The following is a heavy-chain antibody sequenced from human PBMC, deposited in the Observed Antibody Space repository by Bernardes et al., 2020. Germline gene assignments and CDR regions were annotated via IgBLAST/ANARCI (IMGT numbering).Heavy chain of an antibody. V-gene: IGHV3-23*01. J-gene: IGHJ4*02. CDR3: ANLRGSYYSRGNFDY. D-gene: IGHD3-10*01. CDR1: GFTFSSYA. CDR2: ISGSGGST. Sequence: GGSLRLSCAASGFTFSSYAMSWVRQAPGKGLEWVSAISGSGGSTYYADSVKGRFTISRDNSKNTLYLQMNSLRAEDTAVYYCANLRGSYYSRGNFDYWGQGTLVTVSS.